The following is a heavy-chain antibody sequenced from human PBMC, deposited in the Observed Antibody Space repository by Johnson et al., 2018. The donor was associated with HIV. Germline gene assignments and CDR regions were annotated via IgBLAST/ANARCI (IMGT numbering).Heavy chain of an antibody. CDR2: IYSGGST. J-gene: IGHJ3*02. V-gene: IGHV3-53*01. CDR1: GFTVSSNY. CDR3: ARAVCRGGRCYSHDAFDI. D-gene: IGHD2-15*01. Sequence: EVQLVESGGGLIQPGGSLRLSCAASGFTVSSNYMSWVRQAPGKGLEWVSVIYSGGSTYYADSVKGRFTISRDNSKNTLYLQMNSLRAGDTALYYCARAVCRGGRCYSHDAFDIWGQGTMVTVSS.